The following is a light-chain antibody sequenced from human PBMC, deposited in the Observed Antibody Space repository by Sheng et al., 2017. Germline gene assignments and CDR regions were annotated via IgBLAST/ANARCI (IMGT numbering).Light chain of an antibody. CDR3: QQYSSYSRT. CDR2: KAS. CDR1: QGIKND. Sequence: IQMTQSPSSLSASVGDRVTITCRASQGIKNDLGWYQQKPGRAPNLLIYKASSLGSEVPSRFSGSGSETEFTLTINSLQPDDFATYYCQQYSSYSRTFGQGTKVEIK. J-gene: IGKJ1*01. V-gene: IGKV1-5*03.